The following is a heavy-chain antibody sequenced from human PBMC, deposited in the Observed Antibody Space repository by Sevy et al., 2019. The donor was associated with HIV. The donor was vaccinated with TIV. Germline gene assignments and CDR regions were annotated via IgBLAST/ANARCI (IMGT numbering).Heavy chain of an antibody. CDR1: GYTFNNYY. V-gene: IGHV1-46*02. CDR2: KNPSGGST. CDR3: ARGGGSGWTYFDY. J-gene: IGHJ4*02. D-gene: IGHD6-19*01. Sequence: ASVKVSCQASGYTFNNYYIHWVRQAPGQGLEWMGVKNPSGGSTSYQQKFQGRVTMTRDTSTSTVYMELSSLRYEDRAVYYCARGGGSGWTYFDYWGQGTLVTVSS.